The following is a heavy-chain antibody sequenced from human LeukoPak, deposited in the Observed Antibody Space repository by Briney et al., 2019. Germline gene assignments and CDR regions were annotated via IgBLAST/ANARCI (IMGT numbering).Heavy chain of an antibody. CDR2: FGTRSTSV. Sequence: PGGSLRLSCPASGFTFSGYSMNWIRQAPGKGLEWVSSFGTRSTSVYHAGSVKGRFAISRDNAKNSLYLQMNSLRAEDTALYYCAREVGEGFDFWGQGTLVTVSS. CDR1: GFTFSGYS. J-gene: IGHJ4*02. CDR3: AREVGEGFDF. V-gene: IGHV3-21*01.